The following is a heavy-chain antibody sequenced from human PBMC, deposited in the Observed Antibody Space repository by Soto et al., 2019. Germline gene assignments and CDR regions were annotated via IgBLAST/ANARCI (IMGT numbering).Heavy chain of an antibody. J-gene: IGHJ4*02. CDR1: GYTFTSYG. D-gene: IGHD4-17*01. CDR3: ARVNGGNYGDYEVRFEY. Sequence: QVQLVQSGAEVKKPGASVKVSCKASGYTFTSYGISWVRQAPGQGLERMGWISAYNGNTNYAQKLQGRVTMTTDTPTSTAYRELRSLRADDTAVYYCARVNGGNYGDYEVRFEYWGQGTLVTVSS. CDR2: ISAYNGNT. V-gene: IGHV1-18*01.